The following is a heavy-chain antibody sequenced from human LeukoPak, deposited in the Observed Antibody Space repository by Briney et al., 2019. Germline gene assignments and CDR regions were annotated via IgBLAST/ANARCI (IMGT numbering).Heavy chain of an antibody. Sequence: GSLRLSCAASGFTFSSYAMHWVRQAPGKGLEWVAVISYDGSNKYYADSVKGRFTISRDNSKNTLYLQMNSLRAEDTAVYYCAREARGYGDLFFDYWGQGTLVTVSS. CDR2: ISYDGSNK. CDR1: GFTFSSYA. J-gene: IGHJ4*02. D-gene: IGHD4-17*01. V-gene: IGHV3-30-3*01. CDR3: AREARGYGDLFFDY.